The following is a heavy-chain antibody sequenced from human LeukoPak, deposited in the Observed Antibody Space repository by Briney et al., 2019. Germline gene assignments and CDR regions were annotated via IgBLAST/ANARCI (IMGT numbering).Heavy chain of an antibody. D-gene: IGHD3/OR15-3a*01. J-gene: IGHJ3*01. CDR1: GDSIISNIYW. Sequence: SETLSLTCTVSGDSIISNIYWWDWVRLPPGKGLWWIGATFYTGRTFYSPSLKSRVTISVDTAKNQFSLDLSSATAADTAVYYCARRRHNFDFYDVWGQGTRVTVSS. CDR3: ARRRHNFDFYDV. V-gene: IGHV4-39*01. CDR2: TFYTGRT.